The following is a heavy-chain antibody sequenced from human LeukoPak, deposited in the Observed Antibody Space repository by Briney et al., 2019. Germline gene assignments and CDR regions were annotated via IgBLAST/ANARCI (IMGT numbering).Heavy chain of an antibody. CDR1: GGSISSYY. D-gene: IGHD1-26*01. V-gene: IGHV4-59*01. J-gene: IGHJ5*02. CDR2: IYYSGST. CDR3: ARSGSYSFSWFDP. Sequence: SETLSLTCTVSGGSISSYYWSWIRQPPGKGLEWIGYIYYSGSTNYNPSLKSRVTISVDTSKNQFSLKLSSVTAADTAVYYCARSGSYSFSWFDPWGQGTLVTVSS.